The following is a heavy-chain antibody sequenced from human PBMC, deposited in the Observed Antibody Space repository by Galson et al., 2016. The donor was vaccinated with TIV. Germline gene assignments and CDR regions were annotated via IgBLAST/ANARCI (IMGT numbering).Heavy chain of an antibody. CDR3: ARSLAQGVIVGGGNYHYAMDV. CDR2: ISAYNGNT. D-gene: IGHD3-10*01. CDR1: GYSFSTYG. J-gene: IGHJ6*02. Sequence: QSGAEVKKPGASVKLSCKASGYSFSTYGISWVRQAPGQGLEWMGWISAYNGNTNYAKKFQGGVTMTTDTSTSTAYMEMRSLRSDDTAVYYCARSLAQGVIVGGGNYHYAMDVWGQGTTVTVSS. V-gene: IGHV1-18*01.